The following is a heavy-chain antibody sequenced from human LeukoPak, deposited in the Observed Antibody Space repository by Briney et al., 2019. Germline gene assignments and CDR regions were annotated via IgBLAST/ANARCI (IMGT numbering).Heavy chain of an antibody. Sequence: GGSLRLSCAASGFTFSSYEMNWVRQAPGKGLEWLSYISSSGNTIFYADSVRGRFTISRDNAKNSLYLQMNSLRAEDTAVYYCARDQKISSASWFDPWGQGTRVTVSS. CDR3: ARDQKISSASWFDP. CDR2: ISSSGNTI. D-gene: IGHD6-6*01. J-gene: IGHJ5*02. CDR1: GFTFSSYE. V-gene: IGHV3-48*03.